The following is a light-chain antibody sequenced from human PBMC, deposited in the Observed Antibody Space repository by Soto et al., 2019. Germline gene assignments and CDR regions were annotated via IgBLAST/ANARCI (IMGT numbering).Light chain of an antibody. V-gene: IGKV3-15*01. CDR3: QHYNNWPLT. CDR2: GAS. J-gene: IGKJ4*01. Sequence: EIVMTQSPATLSVSPGERATLSCRASQSVSSNLAWYQQKFGQAPRLLIYGASTRATNIPARFSGSGSGTEFTLTISSLQSEDFAVYYCQHYNNWPLTFGGGTKVEIK. CDR1: QSVSSN.